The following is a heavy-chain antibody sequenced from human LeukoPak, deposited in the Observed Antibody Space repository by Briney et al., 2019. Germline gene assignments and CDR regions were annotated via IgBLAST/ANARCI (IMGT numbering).Heavy chain of an antibody. CDR1: GFTFDDYA. D-gene: IGHD3-22*01. V-gene: IGHV3-9*01. CDR2: ISWNSGSI. Sequence: GGSLRLSCAASGFTFDDYAMHWVRQAPGKGLEWVSGISWNSGSIGYADSVKGRFTISRDNAKNSLYLQMNGLRAEDTALYYCGKDSGYYYDSSGYLGDYWGQGTLVTVSS. J-gene: IGHJ4*02. CDR3: GKDSGYYYDSSGYLGDY.